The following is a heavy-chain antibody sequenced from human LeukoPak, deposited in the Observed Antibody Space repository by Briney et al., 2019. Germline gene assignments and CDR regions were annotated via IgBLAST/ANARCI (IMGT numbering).Heavy chain of an antibody. CDR3: AKDAQRGFDYSNSLEY. CDR2: IWHDGSSK. Sequence: PGGSLRLSCAASGFTFSHYGMHWVRQAPGKGLEWVAVIWHDGSSKFYADSVKGRFTISRDNFVKTVYLQMNSLRAEDTALYYCAKDAQRGFDYSNSLEYWGQGVLVTVSS. D-gene: IGHD4-11*01. CDR1: GFTFSHYG. J-gene: IGHJ4*02. V-gene: IGHV3-33*06.